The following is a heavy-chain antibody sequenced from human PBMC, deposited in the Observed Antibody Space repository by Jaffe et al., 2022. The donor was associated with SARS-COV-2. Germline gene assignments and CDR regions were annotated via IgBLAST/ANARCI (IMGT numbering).Heavy chain of an antibody. CDR3: ARDTKYSDWSRWPYYFDY. J-gene: IGHJ4*02. V-gene: IGHV1-3*04. CDR1: GYTFRNFA. D-gene: IGHD6-19*01. Sequence: QVQLVQSGAEVKKPGASVKVSCKASGYTFRNFALHWVRQAAGQRLEWMGWINTGSGYARYAQSFQDRVTITLDTAASTVYLELNSLRSEDTAVYYCARDTKYSDWSRWPYYFDYWGQGSQVTVSS. CDR2: INTGSGYA.